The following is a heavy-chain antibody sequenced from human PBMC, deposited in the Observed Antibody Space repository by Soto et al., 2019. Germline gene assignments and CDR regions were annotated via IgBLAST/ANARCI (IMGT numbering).Heavy chain of an antibody. CDR1: GFTFSSYA. D-gene: IGHD6-19*01. J-gene: IGHJ4*02. Sequence: QVQLVESGGGVVQPGRSLRLSCAASGFTFSSYAMHWVRQAPGKGLEWVAVISYDGSNKYYADSVKGRLTISRDNSKNTLYMQMNSLRAEDTAVYYCARGGSGSSGGYYFDYWGQGTLVTVSA. CDR3: ARGGSGSSGGYYFDY. V-gene: IGHV3-30-3*01. CDR2: ISYDGSNK.